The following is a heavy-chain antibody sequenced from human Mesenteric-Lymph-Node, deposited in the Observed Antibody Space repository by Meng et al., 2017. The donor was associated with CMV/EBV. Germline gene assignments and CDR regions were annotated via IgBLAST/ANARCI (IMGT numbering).Heavy chain of an antibody. CDR3: ARAPKIVVVPAAILTITYYFDY. J-gene: IGHJ4*02. CDR2: IYYSGST. V-gene: IGHV4-59*12. D-gene: IGHD2-2*01. Sequence: SETLSLTCTVSGGSISSYYWSWIRQPPGKGLEWIGSIYYSGSTYYNPSLKSRVTISVDTSKNQFSLKLSSVTAADTAVYYCARAPKIVVVPAAILTITYYFDYWGQGTLVTVSS. CDR1: GGSISSYY.